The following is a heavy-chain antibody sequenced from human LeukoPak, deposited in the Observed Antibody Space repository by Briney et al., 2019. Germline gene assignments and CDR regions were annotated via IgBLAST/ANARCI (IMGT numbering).Heavy chain of an antibody. Sequence: SETLSLTCTVPGGSISSYYWSWIRRPPGKGLEWIGYIYYSGSTNYNPSLKSRVTMSVDTSKNQFSLKLISVTAADTAIYFCVRVGGSPLGALDIWGQGTMVTVSS. V-gene: IGHV4-59*01. CDR1: GGSISSYY. D-gene: IGHD1-14*01. CDR2: IYYSGST. J-gene: IGHJ3*02. CDR3: VRVGGSPLGALDI.